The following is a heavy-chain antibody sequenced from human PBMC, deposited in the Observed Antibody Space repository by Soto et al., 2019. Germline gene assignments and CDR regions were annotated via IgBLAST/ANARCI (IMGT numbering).Heavy chain of an antibody. CDR2: IDPSDSYT. J-gene: IGHJ6*02. CDR3: ARRYCSSTSCRSNYYGRGV. V-gene: IGHV5-10-1*01. CDR1: GYSFTSYW. D-gene: IGHD2-2*01. Sequence: PVESLKISCKGSGYSFTSYWISWVRQMPGKGLEWMGRIDPSDSYTNYSPSFQGHVTISTDKSIGTAYLQWSSLKASDTAMYYSARRYCSSTSCRSNYYGRGVWGQGTTVGVCS.